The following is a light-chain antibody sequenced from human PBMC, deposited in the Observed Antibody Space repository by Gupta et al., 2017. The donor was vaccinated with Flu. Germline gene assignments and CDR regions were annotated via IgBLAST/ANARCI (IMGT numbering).Light chain of an antibody. CDR1: QSISSW. V-gene: IGKV1-5*03. J-gene: IGKJ1*01. Sequence: DLQLTQSPSTLSASVGDRVTITCRASQSISSWLAWYQQKPGKAPKLLIQKASSLQSGVPSRFSGSESGTEFTLTISSLQPDDFATYYCQQYKDEGTFGQGTKVEIK. CDR2: KAS. CDR3: QQYKDEGT.